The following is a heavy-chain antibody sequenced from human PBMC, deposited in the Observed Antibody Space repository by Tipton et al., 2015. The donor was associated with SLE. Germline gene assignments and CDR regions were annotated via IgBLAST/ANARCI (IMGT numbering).Heavy chain of an antibody. J-gene: IGHJ2*01. CDR1: GASISSGSYF. CDR2: VFVSGDT. CDR3: TRAEFSSNWYMYWHFDL. Sequence: TLSLTCSLSGASISSGSYFWTWIRHPAGKSLEWIGRVFVSGDTNYNPSLKSRVTISRDTSGNQFSLNLSSVTASDTAVYFCTRAEFSSNWYMYWHFDLWGRGTLVTVSS. V-gene: IGHV4-61*02. D-gene: IGHD6-13*01.